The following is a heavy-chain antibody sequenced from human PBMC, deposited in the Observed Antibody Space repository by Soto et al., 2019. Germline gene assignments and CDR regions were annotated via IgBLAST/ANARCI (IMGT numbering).Heavy chain of an antibody. D-gene: IGHD2-8*01. CDR2: LKRDGRER. J-gene: IGHJ4*02. CDR1: GFTFGDYW. CDR3: ARDVYEILGRVVRRLDS. V-gene: IGHV3-7*03. Sequence: LRLSCAASGFTFGDYWMTWVRQAPGKGLEWVANLKRDGRERYYVDSVKGRFSVSRDNAKNSLYLQMNNLRPEDTAVYYCARDVYEILGRVVRRLDSWGQGTLVTSPQ.